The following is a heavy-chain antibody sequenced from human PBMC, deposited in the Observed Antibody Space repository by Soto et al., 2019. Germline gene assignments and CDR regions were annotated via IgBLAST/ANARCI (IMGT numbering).Heavy chain of an antibody. CDR1: GGTFSNYA. V-gene: IGHV1-69*01. J-gene: IGHJ4*02. D-gene: IGHD1-26*01. Sequence: QVQLVQSGAEVKKPGSSVKVSCKASGGTFSNYAINWVRQAPGKGLEWMGGIIPLFGTPNYAQKFQGRVTFTAHESTSTAYMELRSLRSDDTAVYYCARGWETVGTTTPFAYWGQGTLVTVSS. CDR3: ARGWETVGTTTPFAY. CDR2: IIPLFGTP.